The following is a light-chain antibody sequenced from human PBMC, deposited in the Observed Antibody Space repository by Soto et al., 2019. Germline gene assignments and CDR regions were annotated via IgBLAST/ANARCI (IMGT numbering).Light chain of an antibody. CDR2: GAS. CDR3: QQYNNWPRT. CDR1: QSVSSN. J-gene: IGKJ1*01. Sequence: EIVMTQSPATLSVSPGERANLSCRASQSVSSNLAWYQQKPGQAPRLLIYGASNRETGIPARFSGNGSGKEFTLTISSLQSEDFAVYYCQQYNNWPRTFGQGTKV. V-gene: IGKV3-15*01.